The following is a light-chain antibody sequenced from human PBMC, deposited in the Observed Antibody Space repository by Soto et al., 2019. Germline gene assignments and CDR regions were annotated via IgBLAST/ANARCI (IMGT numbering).Light chain of an antibody. CDR3: QQYYSYYT. CDR1: QSISSW. CDR2: DAS. Sequence: DIQMTQSPSTLSAPVGDRVTITCRASQSISSWLAWYQQKPGKAPKLLIYDASSLESGVPSRFSGSGSGTEFTLTISSLQPDDFATYYCQQYYSYYTFGQGTKLEIK. V-gene: IGKV1-5*01. J-gene: IGKJ2*01.